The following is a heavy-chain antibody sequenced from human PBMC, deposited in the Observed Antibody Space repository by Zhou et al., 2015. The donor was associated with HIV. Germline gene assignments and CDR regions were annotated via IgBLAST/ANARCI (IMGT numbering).Heavy chain of an antibody. J-gene: IGHJ4*02. V-gene: IGHV1-69*02. CDR2: IIPILGIA. CDR3: ARGTPYSSGRVDY. D-gene: IGHD6-19*01. CDR1: GGTFSSYT. Sequence: QVQLVQSGAEVKKPGSSVKVSCKASGGTFSSYTISWVRQAPGQGLEWMGRIIPILGIANYAQKFQGRVTITADKSTSTAYMELSSLRSEDTAVYYCARGTPYSSGRVDYWGQGTLVTVSS.